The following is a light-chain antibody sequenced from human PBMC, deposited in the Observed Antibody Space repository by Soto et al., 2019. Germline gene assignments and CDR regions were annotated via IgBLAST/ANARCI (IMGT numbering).Light chain of an antibody. J-gene: IGKJ4*01. Sequence: EIALTQSPGTLSLSPGERATLACRASQTSCSNLAWYQQTPGQAPRLVTFDACTRATGIPARFTGRESGTEFTLTISSLQSEDSAVYFCQQYNEWPPITFGGGTKVDIK. CDR1: QTSCSN. V-gene: IGKV3-15*01. CDR3: QQYNEWPPIT. CDR2: DAC.